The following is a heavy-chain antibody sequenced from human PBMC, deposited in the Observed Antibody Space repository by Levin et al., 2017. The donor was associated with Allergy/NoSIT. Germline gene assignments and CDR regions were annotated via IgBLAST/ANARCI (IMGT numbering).Heavy chain of an antibody. V-gene: IGHV3-15*01. CDR1: GITFSNAW. CDR3: TTYSSSWYYFDY. CDR2: IKSKTDGGTT. D-gene: IGHD6-13*01. J-gene: IGHJ4*02. Sequence: GGSLRLSCAASGITFSNAWMSWARQAPGKGLEWVGRIKSKTDGGTTEYAAPVKGRFTISRDDSKNTLYLQMNSQKTEDTAVYFCTTYSSSWYYFDYWGQGTLVTVSS.